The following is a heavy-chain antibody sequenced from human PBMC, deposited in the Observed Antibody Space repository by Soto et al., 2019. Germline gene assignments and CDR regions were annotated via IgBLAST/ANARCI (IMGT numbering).Heavy chain of an antibody. J-gene: IGHJ4*02. Sequence: QVQLVESGGGVVQPGRSLRLSCAASGFTFSSYAMHWVRQAPGKGLEWVAVISYDGSNKYYADSVKGRFTISRDNSKNTLYLQMNSLRAEDTAVYYCARGERRVFLPSDYWGQGTLVTVSS. V-gene: IGHV3-30-3*01. CDR2: ISYDGSNK. CDR3: ARGERRVFLPSDY. CDR1: GFTFSSYA. D-gene: IGHD1-1*01.